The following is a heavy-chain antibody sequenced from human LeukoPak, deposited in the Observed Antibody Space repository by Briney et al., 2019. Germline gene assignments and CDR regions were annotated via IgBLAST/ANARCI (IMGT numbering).Heavy chain of an antibody. V-gene: IGHV3-23*01. CDR3: ARVRYFDWLQYYFDY. Sequence: PGGSLRLSCAASGFTFSNYAMSWVRQAPGKGLEWVSVISGSDGSTYYADSVKGRFTISRDNSKNTLYLQMNSLRAEDTAVYYCARVRYFDWLQYYFDYWGQGTLVTVSS. D-gene: IGHD3-9*01. J-gene: IGHJ4*02. CDR2: ISGSDGST. CDR1: GFTFSNYA.